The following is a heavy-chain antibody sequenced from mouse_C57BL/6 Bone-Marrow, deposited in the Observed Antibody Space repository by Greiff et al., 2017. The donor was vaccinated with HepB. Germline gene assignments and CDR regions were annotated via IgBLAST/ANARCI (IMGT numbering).Heavy chain of an antibody. CDR1: GYTFTSYW. Sequence: VKLQQPGAELVRPGSSVKLSCKASGYTFTSYWMDWVKQRPGQGLEWIGNIYPSDSETHYNQKFKDKATLTVDKSSSTAYMQLSSLTSEDSAVYYCARFPLYYYGSSLAWFAYWGQGTLVTVSA. D-gene: IGHD1-1*01. CDR3: ARFPLYYYGSSLAWFAY. CDR2: IYPSDSET. V-gene: IGHV1-61*01. J-gene: IGHJ3*01.